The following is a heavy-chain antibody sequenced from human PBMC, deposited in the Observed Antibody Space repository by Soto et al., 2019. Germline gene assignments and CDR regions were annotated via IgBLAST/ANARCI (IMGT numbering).Heavy chain of an antibody. CDR2: IYWNDDK. CDR3: AHSQGVLRYFDWLPRDGMDV. D-gene: IGHD3-9*01. Sequence: SGPTLVNPTQTLTLTCTFSGFSLSTSGVGVGWIRQPPGKALEWLALIYWNDDKRYSPSLKSRLTITKDTSKNQVVLTMTNMDPVDTATYYCAHSQGVLRYFDWLPRDGMDVWGQGTTVTV. J-gene: IGHJ6*02. V-gene: IGHV2-5*01. CDR1: GFSLSTSGVG.